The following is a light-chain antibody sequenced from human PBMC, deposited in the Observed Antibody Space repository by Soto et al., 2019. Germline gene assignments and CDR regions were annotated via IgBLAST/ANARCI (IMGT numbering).Light chain of an antibody. J-gene: IGLJ2*01. CDR1: SSDVGSYNL. Sequence: QSALTQPASVSGSPGQSITISCTGTSSDVGSYNLVSWYQQHPGKAPKVMIYEGSKRPSGVSNRFSGSKSGSTASLTISGLQAEDEADYYCCSDAGEAVFGGGTKLTVL. V-gene: IGLV2-23*01. CDR3: CSDAGEAV. CDR2: EGS.